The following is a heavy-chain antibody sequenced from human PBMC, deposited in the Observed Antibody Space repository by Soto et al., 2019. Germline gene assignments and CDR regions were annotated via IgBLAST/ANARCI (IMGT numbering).Heavy chain of an antibody. V-gene: IGHV3-9*01. D-gene: IGHD2-21*02. CDR2: ISWNSASI. CDR1: GFPFDDYA. CDR3: AKDKDRVTFSYYFDY. Sequence: EVQLVESGGGLVQPGRSLRLSCAASGFPFDDYAMHWVRQAPGKGLEWVSGISWNSASIGYADSVKGRFTISRDNAKNALYLQMNRLRAEDTALYYCAKDKDRVTFSYYFDYWVQATLVTVSS. J-gene: IGHJ4*02.